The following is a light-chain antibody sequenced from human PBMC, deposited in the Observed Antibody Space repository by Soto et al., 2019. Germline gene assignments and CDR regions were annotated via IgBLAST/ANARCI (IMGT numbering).Light chain of an antibody. CDR2: TNK. V-gene: IGLV1-44*01. CDR1: NSNIGNNP. Sequence: QSVLTQPPSASGTPGQRVTISGSGSNSNIGNNPVNWYQQFPGTAPNLLFYTNKHRPSGVPDRFSGSTSGTSASLAISGLQSENEADYYCAAWDDSLNGWVFGGGTKLTVL. CDR3: AAWDDSLNGWV. J-gene: IGLJ3*02.